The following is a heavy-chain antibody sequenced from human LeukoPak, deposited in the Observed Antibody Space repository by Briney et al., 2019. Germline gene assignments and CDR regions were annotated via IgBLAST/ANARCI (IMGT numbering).Heavy chain of an antibody. CDR1: GGSFSGYY. CDR2: INHSGST. J-gene: IGHJ4*02. Sequence: SETLSLTCAVYGGSFSGYYWSWIRQPPGKGLEWIGEINHSGSTNYNPSLKSRVTMSVDTSKNQFSLKLSSVTAADTAVYYCAREGYRYGYYFDYWGQGTLVTVSS. V-gene: IGHV4-34*01. D-gene: IGHD5-18*01. CDR3: AREGYRYGYYFDY.